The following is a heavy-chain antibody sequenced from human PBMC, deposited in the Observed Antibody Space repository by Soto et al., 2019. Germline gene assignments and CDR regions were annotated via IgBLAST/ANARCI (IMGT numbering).Heavy chain of an antibody. CDR3: ATDPVTAA. Sequence: PGGSLRLSCAASGFTLNNYYLSWVRQAPGKGLEWVGNIKTAGIDPQYVVSVKGPFTNSRDTLETSISLQMNSLKAEDIAMYYCATDPVTAAWGQGTLVTVSS. CDR1: GFTLNNYY. J-gene: IGHJ5*02. V-gene: IGHV3-7*03. CDR2: IKTAGIDP.